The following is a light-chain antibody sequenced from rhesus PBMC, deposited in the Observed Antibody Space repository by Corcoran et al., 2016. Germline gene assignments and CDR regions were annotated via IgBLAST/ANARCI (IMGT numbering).Light chain of an antibody. CDR1: QGIRSY. V-gene: IGKV1-25*01. CDR2: KAS. Sequence: DIQMTQSPSSLSASVGDRVTITCRASQGIRSYLAWYQQTPGEAPKLLLYKASTLQSGVPSRFSGSGSGTDFTLTINSLQPEDFATYYFQQHDNSPLTFGPETKLDIK. J-gene: IGKJ3*01. CDR3: QQHDNSPLT.